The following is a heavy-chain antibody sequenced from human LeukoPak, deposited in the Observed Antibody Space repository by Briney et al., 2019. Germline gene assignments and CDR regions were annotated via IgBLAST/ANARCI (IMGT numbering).Heavy chain of an antibody. CDR2: IWYDGSNK. V-gene: IGHV3-33*01. CDR3: ARDHRGPSSSFVGGFDY. D-gene: IGHD6-6*01. J-gene: IGHJ4*02. Sequence: PGRSLRLSCAASGFTFSSYGMHWVRQAPGKGLEWVAVIWYDGSNKYYADSVKGRFTISRDNSKNTLYLQMNSLRAEDTAVYYCARDHRGPSSSFVGGFDYWGQGTLVTVSS. CDR1: GFTFSSYG.